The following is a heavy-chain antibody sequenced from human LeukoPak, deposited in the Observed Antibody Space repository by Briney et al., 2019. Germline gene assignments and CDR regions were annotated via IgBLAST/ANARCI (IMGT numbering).Heavy chain of an antibody. D-gene: IGHD4-17*01. Sequence: GGSLRLSCAASGFTFSSYGMHWVRQAPGKGLEWVAVISYDGSNKYYADSVKGRFTISRDNFKNTLYLQMNSLRAEDTAVYYCAVHDYGEGIDYWGQGTLVTVSS. CDR1: GFTFSSYG. CDR2: ISYDGSNK. V-gene: IGHV3-30*03. CDR3: AVHDYGEGIDY. J-gene: IGHJ4*02.